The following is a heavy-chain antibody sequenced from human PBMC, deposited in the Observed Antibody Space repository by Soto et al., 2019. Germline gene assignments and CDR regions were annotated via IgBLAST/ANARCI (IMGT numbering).Heavy chain of an antibody. D-gene: IGHD2-21*02. CDR3: ARLDSPTVLVTYHVFDI. V-gene: IGHV4-59*08. Sequence: SETLSLTCTVSGASITTDYWSWIRQPPGKGLEYIAYISDSGTTNYNPSLNSRVTISLDTSKSQFSLRLTSVTAADTAVYYCARLDSPTVLVTYHVFDIWGQGTMVTVSS. CDR2: ISDSGTT. CDR1: GASITTDY. J-gene: IGHJ3*02.